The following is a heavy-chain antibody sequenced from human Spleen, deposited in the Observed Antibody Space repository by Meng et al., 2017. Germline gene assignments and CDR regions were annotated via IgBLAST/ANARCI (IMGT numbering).Heavy chain of an antibody. D-gene: IGHD3-22*01. V-gene: IGHV4-39*07. J-gene: IGHJ5*02. CDR3: ARDTYYYDRSGYYLFDP. CDR1: GGSISSSSHY. Sequence: SETLSLTCTVSGGSISSSSHYWGWIRQSPEKGLEWISTIYYSGSTYYNPSLKSRVTISVDTSKNQFSLRLKSVTAADTAVYYCARDTYYYDRSGYYLFDPWGQGTLVTVSS. CDR2: IYYSGST.